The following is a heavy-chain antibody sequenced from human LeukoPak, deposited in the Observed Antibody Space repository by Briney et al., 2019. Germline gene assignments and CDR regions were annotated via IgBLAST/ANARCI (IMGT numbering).Heavy chain of an antibody. CDR3: ARLPTGYPNWFDT. CDR2: IHYTGST. D-gene: IGHD5-18*01. CDR1: GGSISSISSNN. V-gene: IGHV4-39*01. Sequence: PSETLFLTCAVSGGSISSISSNNWAWIRQPPGKGLELIAAIHYTGSTYYNPSFMSRVTISVDASKNQFSLKLNSLTATDTAVYYCARLPTGYPNWFDTWGQGILVTVSS. J-gene: IGHJ5*02.